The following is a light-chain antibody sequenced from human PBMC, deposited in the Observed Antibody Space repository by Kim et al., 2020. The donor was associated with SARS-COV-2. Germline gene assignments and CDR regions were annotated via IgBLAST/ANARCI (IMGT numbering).Light chain of an antibody. Sequence: ATLGDRVTITCRASQGISRWLAWYQQKPGKAPKLLISAASSLQSGVPSRFSGIGSGTDFTLTISSLQPEDFATYFCQQANSFPLTFGGGTKVDIK. CDR1: QGISRW. CDR2: AAS. CDR3: QQANSFPLT. J-gene: IGKJ4*01. V-gene: IGKV1-12*01.